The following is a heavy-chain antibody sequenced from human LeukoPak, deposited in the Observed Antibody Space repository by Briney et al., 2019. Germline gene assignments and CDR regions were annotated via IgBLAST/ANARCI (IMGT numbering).Heavy chain of an antibody. V-gene: IGHV4-59*08. Sequence: PSETLSLTCAVYGGSFSGYYWSWIRQPPGKGLEWIGYMDYSGSTNYNPSLKSRVTISVDTSKNEISLKLSSVTAADTAVYYCASLTTGTWRSFDYWGQGTLVTVSS. CDR3: ASLTTGTWRSFDY. CDR2: MDYSGST. J-gene: IGHJ4*02. D-gene: IGHD1-1*01. CDR1: GGSFSGYY.